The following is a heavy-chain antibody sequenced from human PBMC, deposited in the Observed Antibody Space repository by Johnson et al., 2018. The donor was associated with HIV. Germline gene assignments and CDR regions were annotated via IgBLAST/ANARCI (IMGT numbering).Heavy chain of an antibody. Sequence: EKLVESGGGLVQPGGSLRLSCAASGFIVSRNYMNWVRQAPGKGLEWVSVIYSGGSTYHADSVKGRFIISRDNAKNSLYLQMNSLRAEDTAVYYCARNSWGSSSGSRIWGQGTMVTVSS. V-gene: IGHV3-66*01. D-gene: IGHD6-6*01. CDR2: IYSGGST. CDR1: GFIVSRNY. CDR3: ARNSWGSSSGSRI. J-gene: IGHJ3*02.